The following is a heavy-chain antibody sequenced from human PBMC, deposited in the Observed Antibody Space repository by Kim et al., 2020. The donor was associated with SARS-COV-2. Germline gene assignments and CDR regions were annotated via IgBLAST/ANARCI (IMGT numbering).Heavy chain of an antibody. D-gene: IGHD3-10*01. V-gene: IGHV7-4-1*02. Sequence: ASVKVSCKASGYTFTSYAMNWVRQAPGQGLEWMGWINTNTGNTTYAQGFTGRVVLTLDTSVSTAYLQIRSLKAEDTAVYYCAREVSAWVPTWGQGTVVTV. CDR3: AREVSAWVPT. J-gene: IGHJ3*01. CDR2: INTNTGNT. CDR1: GYTFTSYA.